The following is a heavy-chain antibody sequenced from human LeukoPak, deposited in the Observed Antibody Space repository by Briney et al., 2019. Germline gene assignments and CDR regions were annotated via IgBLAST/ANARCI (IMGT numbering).Heavy chain of an antibody. CDR2: IYPGDSDT. D-gene: IGHD6-19*01. Sequence: GESLQISCKGSEYRFTSYWIGWVRQMPGKGLEWMGIIYPGDSDTRYSPSFQGQVTISADKSISTAYLQWSSLKASDTAMYYCARRIAVAGHYFDYWGQGTLVTVSS. CDR3: ARRIAVAGHYFDY. V-gene: IGHV5-51*01. J-gene: IGHJ4*02. CDR1: EYRFTSYW.